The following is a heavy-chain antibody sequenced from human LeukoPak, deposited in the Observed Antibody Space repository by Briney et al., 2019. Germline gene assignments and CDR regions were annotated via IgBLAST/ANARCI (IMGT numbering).Heavy chain of an antibody. V-gene: IGHV3-7*04. CDR3: ARGSLGYCSSTSCYNLDY. Sequence: GGSLRLSCAASGFTFSSYWMSWVRQAPGKGLEWVANIKQDGSEKYYVDSVKGRFTISRDNAKNSLYLQMNSLRAEDTAVYYCARGSLGYCSSTSCYNLDYWGQGTLVTVSS. CDR1: GFTFSSYW. CDR2: IKQDGSEK. J-gene: IGHJ4*02. D-gene: IGHD2-2*02.